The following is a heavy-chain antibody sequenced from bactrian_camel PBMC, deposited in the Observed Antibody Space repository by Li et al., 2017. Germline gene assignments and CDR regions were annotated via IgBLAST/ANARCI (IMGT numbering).Heavy chain of an antibody. Sequence: VQLVESGGGSVQSGGSLRLSCAASGKTYSSYCMGWFRQAPGKEREGVAVIASDGSTSYADSVKGRFTISQDNAKNTVFLQMNSLKPEDTAMYYCAARRVLYGSYRCISSWYNNWGQGTQVTVS. D-gene: IGHD2*01. CDR3: AARRVLYGSYRCISSWYNN. CDR1: GKTYSSYC. V-gene: IGHV3S53*01. J-gene: IGHJ4*01. CDR2: IASDGST.